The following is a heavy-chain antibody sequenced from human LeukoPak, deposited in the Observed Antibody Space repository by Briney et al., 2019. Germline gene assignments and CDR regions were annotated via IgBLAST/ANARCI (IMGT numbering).Heavy chain of an antibody. CDR2: MNSNTGNT. CDR3: TRGRGGTIDRGYMDY. Sequence: ASVKVSCKASGYTFINYDIMWVRQATGQGLEWMGWMNSNTGNTGYAQRFQGRVTMTRDTSRSTAYMELSSLGSEYTAVYYCTRGRGGTIDRGYMDYWGQGTLVTVSS. J-gene: IGHJ4*02. CDR1: GYTFINYD. D-gene: IGHD1-1*01. V-gene: IGHV1-8*01.